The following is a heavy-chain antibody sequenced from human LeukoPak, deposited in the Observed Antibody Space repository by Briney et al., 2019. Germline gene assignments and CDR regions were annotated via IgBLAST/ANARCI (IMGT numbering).Heavy chain of an antibody. D-gene: IGHD6-6*01. Sequence: PGGSLRLSCAASGFGFSRYWMHWVRQAPGKGLVWVSRVSTDGTTTTYADSVQGRFTVSRDNAKNTLFLQMNDLRPEDTAVYFCARECDPSGCASSSPDDWGQGTLVTVSS. CDR2: VSTDGTTT. J-gene: IGHJ4*02. CDR1: GFGFSRYW. CDR3: ARECDPSGCASSSPDD. V-gene: IGHV3-74*01.